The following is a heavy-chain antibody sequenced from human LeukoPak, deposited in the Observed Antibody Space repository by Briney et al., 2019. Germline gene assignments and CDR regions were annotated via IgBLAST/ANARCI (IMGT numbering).Heavy chain of an antibody. J-gene: IGHJ5*02. D-gene: IGHD3-22*01. CDR3: ANGGTYSSGP. CDR1: GFTFSNSW. V-gene: IGHV3-7*01. Sequence: GGSLRLSCAASGFTFSNSWMSWVCQAPGKGLEWVATIKPDGSAQYYVDSVKGRFTISRDNAKNSLFLQINSLRAEDTAVYYCANGGTYSSGPWGQGTLVTVSS. CDR2: IKPDGSAQ.